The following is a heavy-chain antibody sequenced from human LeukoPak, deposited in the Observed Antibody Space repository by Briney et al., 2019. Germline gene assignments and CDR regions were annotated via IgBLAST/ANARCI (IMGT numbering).Heavy chain of an antibody. CDR1: GFTFSIYA. CDR2: ISGSGGST. J-gene: IGHJ6*02. V-gene: IGHV3-23*01. CDR3: AKSSSSYYYGMDV. Sequence: GGSLRLSCAASGFTFSIYAMSWVRQAPGKGLEWVSAISGSGGSTYYADSVKGRFTISRGNSKNTLYLQMNNLRAGDTAVYYCAKSSSSYYYGMDVWGQGTTVTVSS.